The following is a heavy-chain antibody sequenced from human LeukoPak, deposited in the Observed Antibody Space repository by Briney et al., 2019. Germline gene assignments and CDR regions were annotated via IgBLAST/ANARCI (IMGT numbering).Heavy chain of an antibody. D-gene: IGHD5-24*01. CDR2: ISSSSSYI. CDR3: ARGRGNGCNSYFDY. V-gene: IGHV3-21*01. CDR1: GFTFSSYS. Sequence: PGGSLRLSCAASGFTFSSYSMNWVRQAPGKGLEWVSSISSSSSYIYYADSVKGRFTISRDNANNSLYLQMNSLRAEDTAAYYCARGRGNGCNSYFDYWGQGTLVTVSS. J-gene: IGHJ4*02.